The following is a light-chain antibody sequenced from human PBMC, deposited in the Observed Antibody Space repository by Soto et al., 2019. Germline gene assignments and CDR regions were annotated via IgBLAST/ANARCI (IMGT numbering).Light chain of an antibody. J-gene: IGKJ4*01. Sequence: VLPQSHGTLSLSPGERATLSCRASQSVSSSYLAWYQQKPGQAPRLLIYGASNRATGIPDRFSGSGSGTDFTLTISRLEPEDFAVYYCQQYDNSPLTFGGGTKVDVK. CDR1: QSVSSSY. CDR2: GAS. CDR3: QQYDNSPLT. V-gene: IGKV3-20*01.